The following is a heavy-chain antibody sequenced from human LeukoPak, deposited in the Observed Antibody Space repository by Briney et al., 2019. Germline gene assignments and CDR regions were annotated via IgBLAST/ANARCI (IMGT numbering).Heavy chain of an antibody. D-gene: IGHD3-3*02. Sequence: SETLSLTCAVYGGSFSGYYWSWIRQPPGEGLEWIGEINHSGSTNYNPSLKSRVTISVDTSKNQFSLKLSSVTAADTAVYYCARGRAFNWFDPWGQGTLVTVSS. V-gene: IGHV4-34*01. CDR1: GGSFSGYY. J-gene: IGHJ5*02. CDR2: INHSGST. CDR3: ARGRAFNWFDP.